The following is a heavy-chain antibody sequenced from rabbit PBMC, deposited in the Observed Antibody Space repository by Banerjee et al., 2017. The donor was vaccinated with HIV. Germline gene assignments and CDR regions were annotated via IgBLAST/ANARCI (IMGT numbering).Heavy chain of an antibody. Sequence: QSLEESGGDLVKPGASLTLTCKASGIDFSSYYYMCWVRQAPGKGLEWIACIYAGSGSNYYANWAKGRFTISKTSSTTVDLKMTSLTAADTATYFCARGASGNGYDLWGPGTLVTVS. CDR3: ARGASGNGYDL. J-gene: IGHJ4*01. CDR2: IYAGSGSN. V-gene: IGHV1S40*01. D-gene: IGHD6-1*01. CDR1: GIDFSSYYY.